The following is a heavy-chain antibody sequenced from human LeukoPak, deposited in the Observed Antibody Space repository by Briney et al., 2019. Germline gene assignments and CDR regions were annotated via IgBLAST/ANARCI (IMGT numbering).Heavy chain of an antibody. D-gene: IGHD3-3*01. CDR2: IYTSGST. CDR3: ARDRNYDFWSGYSP. J-gene: IGHJ5*02. V-gene: IGHV4-61*02. CDR1: GGSISSGSYY. Sequence: SSETLSLTCTVSGGSISSGSYYWSWIRQPAGKGLEWIGRIYTSGSTNYNPSLKSRVTISVDTSKNQFSLKLSSVTAADTAVYYCARDRNYDFWSGYSPWGQGTLVTVS.